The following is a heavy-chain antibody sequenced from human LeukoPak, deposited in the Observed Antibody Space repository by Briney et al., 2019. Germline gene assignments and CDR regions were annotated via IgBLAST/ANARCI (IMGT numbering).Heavy chain of an antibody. Sequence: SQTLPLTCALCRDIVSCNRVVGPWIRQSPSRGLEWLGRTYYRSKWYNDYAVSVKSRITINPDTSKNQFSLQLNSVSPYDTAVYDCSRAYRYAYDHWGQGTLVTVSS. CDR1: RDIVSCNRVV. CDR3: SRAYRYAYDH. V-gene: IGHV6-1*01. CDR2: TYYRSKWYN. D-gene: IGHD5-18*01. J-gene: IGHJ5*02.